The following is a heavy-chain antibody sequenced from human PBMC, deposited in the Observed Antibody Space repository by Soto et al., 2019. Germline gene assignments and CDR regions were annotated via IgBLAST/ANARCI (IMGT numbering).Heavy chain of an antibody. CDR2: ISAYNGNT. CDR1: GYTFTSYG. CDR3: ARSAMVTGYYYYGMDV. D-gene: IGHD5-18*01. J-gene: IGHJ6*02. V-gene: IGHV1-18*04. Sequence: ASVKVSCKASGYTFTSYGISWVRQAPGQGLEWMGWISAYNGNTNYAQKLQGRVTMTTDTSTSTAYMELRSLRSDDTAVYHCARSAMVTGYYYYGMDVWGQGTTVTVSS.